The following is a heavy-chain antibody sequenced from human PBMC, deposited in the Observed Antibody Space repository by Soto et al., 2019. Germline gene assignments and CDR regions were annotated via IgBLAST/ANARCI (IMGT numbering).Heavy chain of an antibody. Sequence: GGSLRLSCAASGFTFRSYAMSWVRQAPGKGLECVSGITGSGGNTYYADSVKGRFTVSRDNSKNTLYLQMNSLRAEDTAAYYCAGWPGDNYYYYCYMDVWGRGTTVTVSS. CDR3: AGWPGDNYYYYCYMDV. CDR1: GFTFRSYA. CDR2: ITGSGGNT. D-gene: IGHD3-9*01. J-gene: IGHJ6*03. V-gene: IGHV3-23*01.